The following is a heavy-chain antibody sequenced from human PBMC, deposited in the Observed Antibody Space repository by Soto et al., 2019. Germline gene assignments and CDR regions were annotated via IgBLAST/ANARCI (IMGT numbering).Heavy chain of an antibody. CDR2: MNTNTGNT. D-gene: IGHD3-3*01. CDR1: GYTFTEFD. J-gene: IGHJ4*02. CDR3: ARLVPFFGGHAGY. Sequence: QVLLVQSGADVTKPGASVKVSCKTSGYTFTEFDINWVRKAPGQGLEWMGWMNTNTGNTGYAQKFQGRVTMTRDTSISTAYMELRRRRSDDTAVYYCARLVPFFGGHAGYWGQGTLVPVSS. V-gene: IGHV1-8*01.